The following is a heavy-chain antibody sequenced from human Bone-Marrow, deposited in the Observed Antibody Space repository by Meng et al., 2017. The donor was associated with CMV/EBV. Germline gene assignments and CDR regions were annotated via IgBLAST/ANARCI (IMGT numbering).Heavy chain of an antibody. CDR2: INPDTGDT. J-gene: IGHJ4*02. Sequence: ASVKVSCKASGYTFLGYDIHWVRQAPGQGLEWVGCINPDTGDTNSAQNFQGRVTITRDTSSSTSYMQLSRLTSDDTAMYYCAVYPGNLGHSYSWSRPAIDFWGQGALVTVSS. V-gene: IGHV1-2*02. CDR3: AVYPGNLGHSYSWSRPAIDF. CDR1: GYTFLGYD. D-gene: IGHD1-14*01.